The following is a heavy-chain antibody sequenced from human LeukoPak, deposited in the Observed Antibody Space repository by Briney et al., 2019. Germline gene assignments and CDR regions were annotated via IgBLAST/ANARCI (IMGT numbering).Heavy chain of an antibody. D-gene: IGHD6-13*01. J-gene: IGHJ4*02. Sequence: PSETLSLTCTVSGVSISSYYWRWLRQPAGKGLEWVGRIYTSGSTNYNPSRKSRVTMSVDTSKNQFSLKLSSVTAADTAVYYCAREIAAVIDYWGQGTLVTVSS. CDR1: GVSISSYY. V-gene: IGHV4-4*07. CDR2: IYTSGST. CDR3: AREIAAVIDY.